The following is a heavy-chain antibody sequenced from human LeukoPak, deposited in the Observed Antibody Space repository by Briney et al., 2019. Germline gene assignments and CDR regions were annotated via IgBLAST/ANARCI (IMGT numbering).Heavy chain of an antibody. V-gene: IGHV1-69*06. CDR2: VIPIFGTA. D-gene: IGHD3-16*01. J-gene: IGHJ4*02. CDR3: ARGMGAYYFDY. CDR1: GGTFSSYA. Sequence: ASVKVSCKASGGTFSSYAISWVRQAPGQGLEWMGGVIPIFGTANYAQKFQGRVTITADKSTSTAYMELSSLRSEDTAVYYCARGMGAYYFDYWGQGTLVTVSS.